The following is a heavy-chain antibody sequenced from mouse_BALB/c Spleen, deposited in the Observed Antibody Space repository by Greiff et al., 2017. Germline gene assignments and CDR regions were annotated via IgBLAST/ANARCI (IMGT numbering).Heavy chain of an antibody. CDR1: GFSLTSYG. CDR3: AGGNYYGSRHYYAMDY. V-gene: IGHV2-9*02. J-gene: IGHJ4*01. Sequence: VQLQQSGPGLVAPSQSLSITCTVSGFSLTSYGVHWVRQPPGKGLEWLGVIWAGGSTNYNSALMSRLSISKDNSKSQVFLKMNSLQTDDTAMYYCAGGNYYGSRHYYAMDYWGQGTSVTVSS. D-gene: IGHD1-1*01. CDR2: IWAGGST.